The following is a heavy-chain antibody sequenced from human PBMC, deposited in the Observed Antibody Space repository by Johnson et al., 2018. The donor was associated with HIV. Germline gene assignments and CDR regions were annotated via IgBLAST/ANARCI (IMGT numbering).Heavy chain of an antibody. J-gene: IGHJ3*02. Sequence: QVQLVESGGGLVKPGGSLRLSCAASGFTFSSYWMHWVRQAPGKGLEWVAVIWYDGSNKYYADSVKGRFTISRDNSKNTLYLQMNSLRAEDTAVYYCAREGRLGSYLGGVAFDIWGQGTMVTVSS. CDR2: IWYDGSNK. D-gene: IGHD1-26*01. CDR1: GFTFSSYW. V-gene: IGHV3-33*08. CDR3: AREGRLGSYLGGVAFDI.